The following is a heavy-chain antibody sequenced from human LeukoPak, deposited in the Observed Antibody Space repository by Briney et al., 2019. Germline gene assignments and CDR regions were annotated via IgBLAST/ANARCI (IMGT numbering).Heavy chain of an antibody. V-gene: IGHV4-59*11. CDR1: GGSISSHY. CDR2: IYYSGST. J-gene: IGHJ6*04. D-gene: IGHD3-10*01. CDR3: ARDSAYGSGTYGMDV. Sequence: SQTLSPTCTVSGGSISSHYWSWIRQPPGKGLERIGYIYYSGSTNYNPSLKSRVTISVDTSKNQFSLKLSSVTAADTAVYYCARDSAYGSGTYGMDVWGKGTTVTVSS.